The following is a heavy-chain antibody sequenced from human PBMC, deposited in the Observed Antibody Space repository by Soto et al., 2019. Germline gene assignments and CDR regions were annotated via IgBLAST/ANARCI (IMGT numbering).Heavy chain of an antibody. V-gene: IGHV4-30-2*01. CDR1: GGSISSGGYS. Sequence: GGSISSGGYSWSWIRQPPGKGLEWIGYIYHSGSTYYNPSLKSRVTISVDRSKSQFSLKLSSVTAADTAVYYYARVPDYWGQGTLVTVSS. J-gene: IGHJ4*02. CDR2: IYHSGST. CDR3: ARVPDY.